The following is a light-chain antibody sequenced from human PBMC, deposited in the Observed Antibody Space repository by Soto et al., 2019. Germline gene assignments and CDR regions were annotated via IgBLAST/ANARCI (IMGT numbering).Light chain of an antibody. CDR3: QQYNSSPLT. Sequence: EIVLTQSPGTLCLSPGERATLSCRASQSVSSNFLAWYQQKPGQAPRLLIYGASTRATGIPDRFSGSGSGTDFTLTVSRLEPEDFAVYYCQQYNSSPLTFGQGTKVDIK. J-gene: IGKJ1*01. CDR2: GAS. CDR1: QSVSSNF. V-gene: IGKV3-20*01.